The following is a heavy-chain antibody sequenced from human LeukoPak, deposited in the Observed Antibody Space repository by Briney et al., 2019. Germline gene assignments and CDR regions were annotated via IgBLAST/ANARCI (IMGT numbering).Heavy chain of an antibody. CDR3: ARERATTVTIVHAFDI. CDR2: IYYSGST. J-gene: IGHJ3*02. Sequence: SETLSLTCTVSGGSISSGGYYWSWIRQHPGKGLEWIGYIYYSGSTYYNPSLKSRVTISVDTSKNQFSLKLSSVTAADTAVYYCARERATTVTIVHAFDIWGQGTMVTVSS. CDR1: GGSISSGGYY. V-gene: IGHV4-31*03. D-gene: IGHD4-17*01.